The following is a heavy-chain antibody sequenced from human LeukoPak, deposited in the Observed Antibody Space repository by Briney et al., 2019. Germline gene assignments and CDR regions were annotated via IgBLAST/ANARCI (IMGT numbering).Heavy chain of an antibody. Sequence: PSQTLSLTCTVSGGSISSGSYYWSWIRQPAGKGLEWIGRIYTSGSTDYNPSLKSRVTISVDTSKNQLSLKLSSVTAADTAVYYCARWRSRGYSYGYPRDAFDIWGQGTMVTVSS. CDR2: IYTSGST. D-gene: IGHD5-18*01. CDR1: GGSISSGSYY. V-gene: IGHV4-61*02. J-gene: IGHJ3*02. CDR3: ARWRSRGYSYGYPRDAFDI.